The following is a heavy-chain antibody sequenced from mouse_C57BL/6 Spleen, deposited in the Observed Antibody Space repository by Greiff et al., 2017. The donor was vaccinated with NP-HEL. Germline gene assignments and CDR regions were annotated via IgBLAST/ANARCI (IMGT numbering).Heavy chain of an antibody. J-gene: IGHJ4*01. Sequence: QVQLKQSGPGLVAPSQSLSITCTVSGFSLTSYAISWVRQPPGKGLEWLGVIWTGGGTNYNSALKSRLSINQDNSKSQVFLKMNSLQTEDTARYYCARIPVVADYAMDYWGQGTSVTVSS. D-gene: IGHD1-1*01. CDR3: ARIPVVADYAMDY. CDR1: GFSLTSYA. V-gene: IGHV2-9-1*01. CDR2: IWTGGGT.